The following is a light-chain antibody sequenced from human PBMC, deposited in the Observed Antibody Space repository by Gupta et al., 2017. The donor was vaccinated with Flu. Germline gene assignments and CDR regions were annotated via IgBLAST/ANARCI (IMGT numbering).Light chain of an antibody. V-gene: IGKV3-20*01. J-gene: IGKJ2*01. CDR2: GAY. CDR3: QKDCTSNT. CDR1: QSFSSYC. Sequence: PGTLSLSPGERATLSCGASQSFSSYCLEWYQQKPGQAPRLLMYGAYTRVNGIPDRFSGSGSGTDFTLSSSRGGTEDAAVYYGQKDCTSNTFGQGTKLEIK.